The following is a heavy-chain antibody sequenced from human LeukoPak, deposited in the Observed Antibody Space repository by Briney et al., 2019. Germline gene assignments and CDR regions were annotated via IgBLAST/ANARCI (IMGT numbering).Heavy chain of an antibody. CDR2: IYTSGST. V-gene: IGHV4-61*02. Sequence: SETLSLTCTVSGGSISSGSYYWSWIRQPAGKGLEWIGRIYTSGSTNYNPSLKSRVTISVDTSKNQFSLKLSSVTAADTAVYYCARGPPVRGVPLIDYWGQGTLVTVSS. D-gene: IGHD3-10*01. CDR3: ARGPPVRGVPLIDY. CDR1: GGSISSGSYY. J-gene: IGHJ4*02.